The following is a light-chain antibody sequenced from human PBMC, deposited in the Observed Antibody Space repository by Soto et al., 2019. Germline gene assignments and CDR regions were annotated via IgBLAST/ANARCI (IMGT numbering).Light chain of an antibody. CDR1: QDINSF. Sequence: DIQMTQSPSSVSASVGDGVTITCRASQDINSFLAWYQQKPGKAPKLLIYAASTLHIGVPSRFRGSGSGTAFTLTISSLQPEDVATFYCQKYDSLPFTFGPGTKVDIK. CDR3: QKYDSLPFT. J-gene: IGKJ3*01. V-gene: IGKV1-12*02. CDR2: AAS.